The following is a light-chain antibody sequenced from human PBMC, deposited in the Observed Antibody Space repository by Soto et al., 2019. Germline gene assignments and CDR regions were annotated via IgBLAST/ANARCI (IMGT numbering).Light chain of an antibody. V-gene: IGKV4-1*01. CDR2: WAS. J-gene: IGKJ1*01. CDR3: QQYTSYWT. CDR1: QSLLYRSNNKNY. Sequence: DIVMTQSPDSLTVSLGERATISCKSSQSLLYRSNNKNYLAWYQQKPGQSPKLLVYWASTRESGVPARFSGSGSGTEFTLTISSLQPDDYATYYCQQYTSYWTFGQGTKVDIK.